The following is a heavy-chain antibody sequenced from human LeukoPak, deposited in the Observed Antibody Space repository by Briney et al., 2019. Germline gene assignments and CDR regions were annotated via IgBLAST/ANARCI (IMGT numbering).Heavy chain of an antibody. V-gene: IGHV3-30*03. Sequence: GGSLRLSCAASGFTFRSYGMSWVRQAPGKGLQWVGMISYDGNKKYEHSVKGRITISRENSKNTLYLQMTSLRLEDTAVYFCVRDFPNSKPRFDWWGQGTLVTVSS. D-gene: IGHD2/OR15-2a*01. J-gene: IGHJ4*02. CDR1: GFTFRSYG. CDR3: VRDFPNSKPRFDW. CDR2: ISYDGNKK.